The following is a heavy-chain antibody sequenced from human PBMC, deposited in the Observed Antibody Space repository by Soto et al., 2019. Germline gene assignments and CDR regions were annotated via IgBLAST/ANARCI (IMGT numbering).Heavy chain of an antibody. D-gene: IGHD6-13*01. J-gene: IGHJ4*02. CDR3: ARGRSGITAAGTIDY. V-gene: IGHV1-18*01. CDR1: GDTFTSYG. Sequence: ASVKLSCKACGDTFTSYGISCVRQAPEQGLEWMGWISAYNGNTNYAQKLQGRVTMTTDTSTSTAYMELRSLRSDDTAVYYCARGRSGITAAGTIDYWGQGTLVTVSS. CDR2: ISAYNGNT.